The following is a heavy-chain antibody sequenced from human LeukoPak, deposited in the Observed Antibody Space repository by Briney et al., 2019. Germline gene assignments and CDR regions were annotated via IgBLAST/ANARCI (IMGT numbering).Heavy chain of an antibody. D-gene: IGHD3-16*01. Sequence: GESLKISCKGSGYSFTSYWIGWVRQMPGKGLEWMGIIYPGDSDTRYSPSFQGQVTISADKSISTAYLQWSSLKASDTAMYYCARTSVYYDYVWGSPDYWGQGTLVTVPS. V-gene: IGHV5-51*01. CDR3: ARTSVYYDYVWGSPDY. CDR1: GYSFTSYW. J-gene: IGHJ4*02. CDR2: IYPGDSDT.